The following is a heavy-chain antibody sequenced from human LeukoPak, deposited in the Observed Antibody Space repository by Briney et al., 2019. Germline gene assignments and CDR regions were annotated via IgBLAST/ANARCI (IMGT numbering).Heavy chain of an antibody. Sequence: GGSLRLSCAASGFTFSDYAMTWVRQAPGKGLEWASVISGSGESTNYADSVRGRFTISRDNVHNTLYLQMHSLRAEDTAVYYCARRWWQQLVVTLFDYWGQGTLVTVSS. CDR3: ARRWWQQLVVTLFDY. CDR1: GFTFSDYA. D-gene: IGHD6-13*01. J-gene: IGHJ4*02. V-gene: IGHV3-23*01. CDR2: ISGSGEST.